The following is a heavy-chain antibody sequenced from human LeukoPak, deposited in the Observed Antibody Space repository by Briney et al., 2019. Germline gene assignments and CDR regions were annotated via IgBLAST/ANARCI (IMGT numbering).Heavy chain of an antibody. CDR3: AKVNHYDFWSGYYLDY. J-gene: IGHJ4*02. Sequence: GGSLRLSCAASGFTFSSYGMSWVRQAPGKGLEWVSAISDSGGSTYYADSVKGRFTISRDNSKNTLYLQMNSLRAEDTAVYYCAKVNHYDFWSGYYLDYWGQGTLVTVSS. CDR1: GFTFSSYG. V-gene: IGHV3-23*01. CDR2: ISDSGGST. D-gene: IGHD3-3*01.